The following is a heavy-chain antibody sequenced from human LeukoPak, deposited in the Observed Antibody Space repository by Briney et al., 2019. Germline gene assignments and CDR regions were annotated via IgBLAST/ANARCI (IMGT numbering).Heavy chain of an antibody. D-gene: IGHD4-17*01. J-gene: IGHJ4*02. CDR1: GYTFTTYD. CDR3: AVDYGDFLFDY. V-gene: IGHV1-8*01. Sequence: GASVKVSCKASGYTFTTYDINWVRQATGQGLEWMGWMNPNSGNTGYAQKFQGTVNMTRNTSISTAYMALSSLRSEDTAVYYCAVDYGDFLFDYWGQGTLVTVSS. CDR2: MNPNSGNT.